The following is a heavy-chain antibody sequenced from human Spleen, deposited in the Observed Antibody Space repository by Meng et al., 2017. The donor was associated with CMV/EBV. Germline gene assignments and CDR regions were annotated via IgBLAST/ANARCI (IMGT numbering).Heavy chain of an antibody. CDR1: GSPFTGYY. Sequence: HVGQAGVEVKEPGASVKVAGKASGSPFTGYYMDWGRQAPGQGLEWMGWINPNSGGTNYAQKFQGRVTMTRDTSISTAYMELSRLRSDDTAVYYCARDRIDCGGDCSAGDYWGQGTLVTVSS. CDR2: INPNSGGT. D-gene: IGHD2-21*02. V-gene: IGHV1-2*02. CDR3: ARDRIDCGGDCSAGDY. J-gene: IGHJ4*02.